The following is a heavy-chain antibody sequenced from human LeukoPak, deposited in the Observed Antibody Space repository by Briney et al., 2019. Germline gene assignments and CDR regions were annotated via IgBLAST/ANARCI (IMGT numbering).Heavy chain of an antibody. J-gene: IGHJ5*02. D-gene: IGHD4-17*01. CDR3: ARRRGDGDYRPES. Sequence: PSETLPLTCTVSGGSMSSNKYYWGWIRQPPGKGLEWIGSIHYSGITYYNPSLKSRVTISVDTSKNPFSLTLTSVTAADTSVYYCARRRGDGDYRPESWGQGTLVTVSS. CDR1: GGSMSSNKYY. V-gene: IGHV4-39*01. CDR2: IHYSGIT.